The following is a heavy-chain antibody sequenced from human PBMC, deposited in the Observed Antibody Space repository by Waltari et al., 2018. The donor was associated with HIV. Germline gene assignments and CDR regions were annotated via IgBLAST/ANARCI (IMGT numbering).Heavy chain of an antibody. J-gene: IGHJ4*02. CDR3: ARVRWGSGSYYIDY. CDR1: GGSIRSGGYS. V-gene: IGHV4-31*03. Sequence: QVQLQESGPGLVKPSQTLSLTCTVPGGSIRSGGYSWSWIRQHPGKGLEWIGYIYYSGSTYYNPSLKSRVTISVDTSKNQFSLKLSSVTAADTAVYYCARVRWGSGSYYIDYWGQGTLVTVSS. CDR2: IYYSGST. D-gene: IGHD3-10*01.